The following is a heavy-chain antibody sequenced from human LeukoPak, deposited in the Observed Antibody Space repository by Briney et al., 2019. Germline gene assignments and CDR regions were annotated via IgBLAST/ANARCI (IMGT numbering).Heavy chain of an antibody. V-gene: IGHV3-74*01. CDR3: IRDYGAVGATNAFDI. J-gene: IGHJ3*02. CDR2: INGDGSST. Sequence: GESLRLYCAASGFTFSRYWMHWVRQAPGKGLVWVSRINGDGSSTSYADFVKGRFTISRDNAKNTLYLQMNSLRVEDTAVYYCIRDYGAVGATNAFDIWGQGTMVTVSS. CDR1: GFTFSRYW. D-gene: IGHD1-26*01.